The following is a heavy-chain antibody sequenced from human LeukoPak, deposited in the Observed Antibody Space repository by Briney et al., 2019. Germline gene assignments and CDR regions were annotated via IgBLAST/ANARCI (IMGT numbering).Heavy chain of an antibody. CDR2: ISSSSSYI. Sequence: GGSLRLSCAASGFTFSSYSMNWVHQAPGKGLEWFSSISSSSSYIYYADSVKGRFTISRDNAKNSLYLQMNSLRAEDTAVYYCARDPEYSSGWYPFYWGQGTLVTVSS. V-gene: IGHV3-21*01. J-gene: IGHJ4*02. CDR1: GFTFSSYS. D-gene: IGHD6-19*01. CDR3: ARDPEYSSGWYPFY.